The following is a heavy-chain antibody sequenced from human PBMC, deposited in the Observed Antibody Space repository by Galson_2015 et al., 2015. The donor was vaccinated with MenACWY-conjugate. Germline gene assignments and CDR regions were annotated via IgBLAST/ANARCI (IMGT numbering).Heavy chain of an antibody. Sequence: SETLSLTCTVSGGSIHSDGYFWAWIRQPPGEGLEWIGSIYYSGSTYYNPSLQSRVTMSVDTSKNQFSLILNSVSAADTAVYYCARLPRGINLILEGSWGQGILVTVSS. V-gene: IGHV4-39*01. CDR2: IYYSGST. CDR1: GGSIHSDGYF. D-gene: IGHD3-16*01. CDR3: ARLPRGINLILEGS. J-gene: IGHJ5*02.